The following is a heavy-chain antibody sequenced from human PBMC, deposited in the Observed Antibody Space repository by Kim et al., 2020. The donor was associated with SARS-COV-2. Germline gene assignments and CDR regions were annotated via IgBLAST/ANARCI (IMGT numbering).Heavy chain of an antibody. V-gene: IGHV3-21*01. CDR1: GFTFSSYS. D-gene: IGHD2-2*01. J-gene: IGHJ6*02. Sequence: RGSLRLSCAASGFTFSSYSMNWVRQAPGKGLEWVSSISSSSSYIYYADSVKGRFTISRDNAKNSLYLQMNSLRAEDTAVYYCARDRVCSSTSCYHIYNYYGMDVWGQGTTVTVSS. CDR2: ISSSSSYI. CDR3: ARDRVCSSTSCYHIYNYYGMDV.